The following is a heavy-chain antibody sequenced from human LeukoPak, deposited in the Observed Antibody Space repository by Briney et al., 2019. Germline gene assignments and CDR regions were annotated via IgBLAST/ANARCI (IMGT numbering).Heavy chain of an antibody. CDR1: GYTFTGYY. CDR2: INPNSGGT. Sequence: ASVKVSCKASGYTFTGYYMHWVRQAPGQGLEWMGWINPNSGGTNYAQKFQGRVTMTRDTSISTAYMELSRLRSDDTAVYYCARDQLWLYGRTSYYYYFYMDVWGTGTTVAVSS. D-gene: IGHD3-10*01. J-gene: IGHJ6*03. CDR3: ARDQLWLYGRTSYYYYFYMDV. V-gene: IGHV1-2*02.